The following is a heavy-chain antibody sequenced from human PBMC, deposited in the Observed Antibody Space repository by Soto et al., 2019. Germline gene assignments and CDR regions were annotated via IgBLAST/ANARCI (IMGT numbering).Heavy chain of an antibody. J-gene: IGHJ4*02. Sequence: EVQLLESGGDLVLPGGSLRLSCAASGFTFSSYAMSWVRQAPGKGLEWVSTINSAGSTFYADSVKGRFTISRGNSKDTLYLQMNNMRAEDTAVYYCAKRSPYSFDYWGQGALVTVSS. CDR1: GFTFSSYA. CDR2: INSAGST. V-gene: IGHV3-23*01. CDR3: AKRSPYSFDY.